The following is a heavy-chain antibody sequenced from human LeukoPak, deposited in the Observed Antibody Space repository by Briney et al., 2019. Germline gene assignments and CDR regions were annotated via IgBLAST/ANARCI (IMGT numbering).Heavy chain of an antibody. CDR1: GGSISSYY. CDR2: IYYSGST. D-gene: IGHD1-26*01. Sequence: PSETLSLTCTVSGGSISSYYWSWIRQPPGKGLEWIGYIYYSGSTNYNPSLKSRVTISVDTSKNQFSLKLSSVTAADTAVYYCARVLRRGSYFLDYWGQGTLVTVSS. CDR3: ARVLRRGSYFLDY. V-gene: IGHV4-59*01. J-gene: IGHJ4*02.